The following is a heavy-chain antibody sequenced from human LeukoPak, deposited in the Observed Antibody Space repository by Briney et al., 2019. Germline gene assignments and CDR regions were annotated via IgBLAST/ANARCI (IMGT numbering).Heavy chain of an antibody. V-gene: IGHV3-30-3*01. J-gene: IGHJ4*02. Sequence: PGRSLRLSCAASGFTFSSYAMHWVRQAPGKGLEWVAVISYDGSNKYYADSVKGRFTISRDNSKNTLYLQMNSLRAEDTAVYYCARESTLVPAAFDYWGQGTLVTVSS. CDR1: GFTFSSYA. CDR2: ISYDGSNK. D-gene: IGHD2-2*01. CDR3: ARESTLVPAAFDY.